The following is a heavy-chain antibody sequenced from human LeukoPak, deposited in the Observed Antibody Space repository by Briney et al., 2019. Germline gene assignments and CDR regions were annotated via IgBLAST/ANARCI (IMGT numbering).Heavy chain of an antibody. CDR2: IKQDGSEK. D-gene: IGHD1-26*01. CDR3: ARESGGSYWTAQPAAFDY. CDR1: GFTFSSYW. J-gene: IGHJ4*02. V-gene: IGHV3-7*03. Sequence: PGGSLRLSCAASGFTFSSYWMSWVRQAPGKGLEWVANIKQDGSEKYYVDSVKGRFTISRDNAKNSLYLQMNSLRAEDTAVYYCARESGGSYWTAQPAAFDYWGQGTLVTVSS.